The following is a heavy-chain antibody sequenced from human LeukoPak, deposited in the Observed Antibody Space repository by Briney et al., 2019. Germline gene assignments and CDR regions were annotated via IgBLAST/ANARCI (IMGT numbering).Heavy chain of an antibody. CDR2: ISGSGRST. CDR3: AKDYDILTGSEY. J-gene: IGHJ4*02. D-gene: IGHD3-9*01. CDR1: GFTFSSYA. Sequence: GGSLRLSCAASGFTFSSYAMSWVRQAPGKGLEWVSAISGSGRSTFYADSVKGRFTISRDNSKNTLYLQMNSLRAEDTAVYYCAKDYDILTGSEYWGQGTLVTVSS. V-gene: IGHV3-23*01.